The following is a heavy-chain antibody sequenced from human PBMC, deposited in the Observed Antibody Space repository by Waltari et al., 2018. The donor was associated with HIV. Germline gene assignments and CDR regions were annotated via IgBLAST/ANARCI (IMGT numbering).Heavy chain of an antibody. Sequence: EVQLVESGGALVQPGGSLSLSCAASGFTFDSSAMHWVRQTPGKGLEYVSTITSNGRDAYYAESVEGRFTISRDNSKNTLYLQMGSLRAEDVAVYYCARGVYDSTAYRNYFDPWGQGTLVTVSS. CDR2: ITSNGRDA. CDR1: GFTFDSSA. V-gene: IGHV3-64*07. J-gene: IGHJ5*02. D-gene: IGHD3-22*01. CDR3: ARGVYDSTAYRNYFDP.